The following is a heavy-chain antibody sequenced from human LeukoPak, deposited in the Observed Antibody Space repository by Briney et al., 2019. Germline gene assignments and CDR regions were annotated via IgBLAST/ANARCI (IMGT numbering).Heavy chain of an antibody. J-gene: IGHJ4*02. CDR2: INPDSGGT. D-gene: IGHD6-6*01. CDR3: ARLVVRYFDS. Sequence: GASVKVSCKASGYIFSDYYVHWMRQAPGQGLEWMGWINPDSGGTKYAERFQGRVTMTRDTSITTAYLELTRLRSDDTAVYYCARLVVRYFDSWGQGTLVTVPS. V-gene: IGHV1-2*02. CDR1: GYIFSDYY.